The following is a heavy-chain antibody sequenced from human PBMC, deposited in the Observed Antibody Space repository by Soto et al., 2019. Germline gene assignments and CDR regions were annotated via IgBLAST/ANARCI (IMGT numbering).Heavy chain of an antibody. CDR1: GYSISSSNW. J-gene: IGHJ4*02. CDR2: IYYSGTT. CDR3: ARREIQGPIDY. Sequence: QVQLQESGPGLVKPSDTLSLTCAVSGYSISSSNWWGWIRQPPGKGLEWIGYIYYSGTTYYNPSLKSRVTITVDTSKNQFSLKLTSVTAVDTAVYYCARREIQGPIDYWGQGTLVTVSS. D-gene: IGHD1-26*01. V-gene: IGHV4-28*01.